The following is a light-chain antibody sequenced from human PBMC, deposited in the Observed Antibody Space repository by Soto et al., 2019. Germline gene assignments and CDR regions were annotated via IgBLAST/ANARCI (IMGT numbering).Light chain of an antibody. CDR3: QQYNGYWT. J-gene: IGKJ1*01. Sequence: DIQMTQSPSTLSASVGDRVTITCRASQSISDLLAWYQQKPGKAPKLLIYKASNLKSGVPSRFSGSGSETEYTLTISSLQPDDFTTYFCQQYNGYWTFGQGTKVEIK. CDR1: QSISDL. V-gene: IGKV1-5*03. CDR2: KAS.